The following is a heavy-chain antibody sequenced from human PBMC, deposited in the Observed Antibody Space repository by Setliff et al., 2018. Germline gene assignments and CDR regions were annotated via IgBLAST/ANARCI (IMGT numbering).Heavy chain of an antibody. D-gene: IGHD1-26*01. CDR1: GYRFTTYW. CDR3: ARVGPLTDDAFDI. J-gene: IGHJ3*02. V-gene: IGHV5-51*01. Sequence: ESLKISCKGSGYRFTTYWIGWVRQMPGKGLEYMGIIYPADSDTTYSPSFQGQVTISADKSINTAYLQWSSLKASDTAIYYCARVGPLTDDAFDIWGQGTMVTVSS. CDR2: IYPADSDT.